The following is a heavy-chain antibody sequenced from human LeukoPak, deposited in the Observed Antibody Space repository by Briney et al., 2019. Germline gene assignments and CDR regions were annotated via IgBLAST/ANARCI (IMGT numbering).Heavy chain of an antibody. CDR2: IYPGDSDT. CDR1: GYSFTSYW. J-gene: IGHJ4*02. CDR3: ARGAYNWNLLDY. Sequence: GESLKISCKGSGYSFTSYWIGWVGQMPGKGLEWLGIIYPGDSDTTYSPSFQVQVTISDDKSISTAYLQWSSLKASDTDMYYCARGAYNWNLLDYWGQGTLVTVSS. V-gene: IGHV5-51*01. D-gene: IGHD1-1*01.